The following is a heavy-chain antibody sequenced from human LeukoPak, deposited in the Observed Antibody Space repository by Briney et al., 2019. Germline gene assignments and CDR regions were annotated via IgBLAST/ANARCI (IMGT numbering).Heavy chain of an antibody. V-gene: IGHV1-2*06. J-gene: IGHJ4*02. CDR1: GDTFTGYY. D-gene: IGHD6-19*01. Sequence: ASVKVSCKASGDTFTGYYVHWVRQAPGQGLKWMGRIHPNTGSTRYAEKFEGRATMTRDTSITTAYMELTRLRSDDTAVYYCARAPLYTSGWYYFNSWGQGTLVTVSS. CDR3: ARAPLYTSGWYYFNS. CDR2: IHPNTGST.